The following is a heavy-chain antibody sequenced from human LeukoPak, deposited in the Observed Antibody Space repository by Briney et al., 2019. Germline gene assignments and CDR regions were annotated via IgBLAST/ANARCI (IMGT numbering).Heavy chain of an antibody. CDR3: AKDQTRYSSGWFDAFDI. CDR2: ISWNSGSI. D-gene: IGHD6-19*01. V-gene: IGHV3-9*01. CDR1: GFTFDDYA. Sequence: SLRLSCAASGFTFDDYAMHWVRQAPGKGLEWVSGISWNSGSIGYADSVKGRFTISRDNAKNSLYLQMNSLRAEDTALYYCAKDQTRYSSGWFDAFDIWGQGTMVTVSS. J-gene: IGHJ3*02.